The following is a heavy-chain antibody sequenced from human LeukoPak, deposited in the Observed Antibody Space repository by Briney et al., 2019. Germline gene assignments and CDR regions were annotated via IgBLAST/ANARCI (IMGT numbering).Heavy chain of an antibody. CDR1: GFTFSSYW. J-gene: IGHJ4*02. V-gene: IGHV3-7*01. D-gene: IGHD3-3*01. CDR3: ARVRFLEWLEDY. Sequence: GGSLRLSCAASGFTFSSYWMSWVRQAPGKGVEWVANIKQDGREKYYVDSVKGRFTISRDNAKNSLYLQMNSLRAEDTAVYYCARVRFLEWLEDYWGQGTLVTVSS. CDR2: IKQDGREK.